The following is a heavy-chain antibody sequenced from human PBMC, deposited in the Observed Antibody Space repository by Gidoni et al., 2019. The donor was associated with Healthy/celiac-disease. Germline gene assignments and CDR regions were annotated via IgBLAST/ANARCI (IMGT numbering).Heavy chain of an antibody. V-gene: IGHV3-53*01. CDR2: IYSGGST. D-gene: IGHD2-15*01. CDR3: ARAVLLRIPPRD. Sequence: EVQLVESGGGLIQPGGSLRLSCAASGFTVSSNDMSWVRQAPGKGLEWVSVIYSGGSTYYADSVKGRFTISRDNSKNTLYLQMNSLRAEDTAVYYCARAVLLRIPPRDWGQGTLVTVSS. J-gene: IGHJ4*02. CDR1: GFTVSSND.